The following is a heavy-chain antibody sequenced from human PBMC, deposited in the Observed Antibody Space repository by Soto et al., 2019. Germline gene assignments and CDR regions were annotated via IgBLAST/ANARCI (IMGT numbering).Heavy chain of an antibody. J-gene: IGHJ5*02. CDR1: GGSISSSSYY. V-gene: IGHV4-39*01. Sequence: PSETLSLTCTVSGGSISSSSYYWGWIRQPPGKGLEWIGSIYYSGSTYYNPSLKSRVTISVDTSKNQFSLKLSSVTAADTAVYYCARLSHCSGGSCCGGGWFDPWGQGTLVTVSS. CDR3: ARLSHCSGGSCCGGGWFDP. D-gene: IGHD2-15*01. CDR2: IYYSGST.